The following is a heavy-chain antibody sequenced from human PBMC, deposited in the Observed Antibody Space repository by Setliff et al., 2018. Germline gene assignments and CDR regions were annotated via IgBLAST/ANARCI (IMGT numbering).Heavy chain of an antibody. CDR1: GYTFTSYD. V-gene: IGHV1-8*03. CDR2: MNPNSGHT. D-gene: IGHD2-15*01. Sequence: ASVKVSCKASGYTFTSYDINWVRQATGQGLEWMGWMNPNSGHTGYAQKFQGRVTITRNTSISSTYMELSSLRSEDTAVYYCARGSRSGGKGGYNWFDPWGQGTLVTVSS. J-gene: IGHJ5*02. CDR3: ARGSRSGGKGGYNWFDP.